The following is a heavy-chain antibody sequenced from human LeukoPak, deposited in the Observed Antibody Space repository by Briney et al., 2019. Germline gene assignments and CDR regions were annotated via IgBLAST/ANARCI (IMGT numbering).Heavy chain of an antibody. D-gene: IGHD3-22*01. CDR1: GFTFSNYA. CDR3: AKDLYYYDSSGSFDY. CDR2: ISYDGSKK. Sequence: GGSLRLSCAASGFTFSNYAMHWVRQAPGKGLEWVAVISYDGSKKDYADSVKGRFTISRDNSKNTLYLQMNSLRAEDTAVYYCAKDLYYYDSSGSFDYWGQGTLVTVSS. J-gene: IGHJ4*02. V-gene: IGHV3-30*04.